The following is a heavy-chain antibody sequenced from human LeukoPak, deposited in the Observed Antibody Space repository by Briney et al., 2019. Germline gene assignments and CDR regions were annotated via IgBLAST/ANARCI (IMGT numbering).Heavy chain of an antibody. Sequence: CVASGFTVSSNCMSWVRQPPGKGLEWIGEINHSGSTNYNPSLKSRVTISVDTSKNQFSLKLSSVTAADTAVYYCARGPSSITIFGVVIMPDEFDYWGQGTLVTVSS. CDR2: INHSGST. V-gene: IGHV4-34*01. CDR3: ARGPSSITIFGVVIMPDEFDY. CDR1: GFTVSSNC. J-gene: IGHJ4*02. D-gene: IGHD3-3*01.